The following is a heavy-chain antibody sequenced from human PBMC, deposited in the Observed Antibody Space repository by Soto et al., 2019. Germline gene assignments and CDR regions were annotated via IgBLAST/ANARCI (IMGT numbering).Heavy chain of an antibody. CDR2: IYYSGST. D-gene: IGHD5-12*01. Sequence: SETLSLTCTVSGGSVSSGSYYWSWIRQPPGKGLEWIGYIYYSGSTNYNPSLKSRVTISVDTSKNQFSLKLSSVTAADTAVHYCARGPEMATIPYYFDYWGQGTLVTVSS. V-gene: IGHV4-61*01. CDR1: GGSVSSGSYY. J-gene: IGHJ4*02. CDR3: ARGPEMATIPYYFDY.